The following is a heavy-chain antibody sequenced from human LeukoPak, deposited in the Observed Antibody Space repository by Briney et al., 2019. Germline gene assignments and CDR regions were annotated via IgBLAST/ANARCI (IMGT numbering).Heavy chain of an antibody. CDR2: IYYSGST. J-gene: IGHJ4*02. CDR3: ARDPGRYFDWPRFDY. V-gene: IGHV4-59*12. Sequence: PSETLSLTCTVSGGSISSYYWSWIRQPPGKGLEWIGYIYYSGSTNYNPSLKSRVTISVDTSKNQFSLKLSSVTAADTAVYYCARDPGRYFDWPRFDYWGQGTLVTVSS. CDR1: GGSISSYY. D-gene: IGHD3-9*01.